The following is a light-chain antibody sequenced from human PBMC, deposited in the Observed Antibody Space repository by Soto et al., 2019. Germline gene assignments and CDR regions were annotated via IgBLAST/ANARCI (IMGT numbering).Light chain of an antibody. J-gene: IGKJ1*01. CDR3: LQYYDYPWT. V-gene: IGKV3-11*01. Sequence: ILLTQSPATLSSSPGERATLSCRASQTVSNKLAWYQHKPGQAPRLLTYDTSNRATGVPARFSGSGSGTDFTLTISSLQSGDFATYYCLQYYDYPWTFGQGTKVDIK. CDR1: QTVSNK. CDR2: DTS.